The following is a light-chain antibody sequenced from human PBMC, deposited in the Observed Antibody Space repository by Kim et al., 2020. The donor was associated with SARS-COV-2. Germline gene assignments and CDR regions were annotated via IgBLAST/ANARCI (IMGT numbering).Light chain of an antibody. V-gene: IGKV1-6*01. CDR1: QGIRND. J-gene: IGKJ1*01. Sequence: AIQMTQSPSSLSVSVGDRVTITCRASQGIRNDLGWYQQKPGKAPKLLIYATSSLQSGVPSRFSGSGSGTDFTLTISSLQPEDFATYYCLQYKTYSGTFGQGTKVDIK. CDR2: ATS. CDR3: LQYKTYSGT.